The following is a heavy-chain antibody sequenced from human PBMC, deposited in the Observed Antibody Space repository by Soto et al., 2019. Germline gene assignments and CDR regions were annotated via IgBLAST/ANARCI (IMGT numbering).Heavy chain of an antibody. CDR3: ARDKPQQIVGYNHYYGLDV. D-gene: IGHD6-6*01. J-gene: IGHJ6*02. Sequence: QGQLVQSGGEVKKPGASVKVSCKASGYTFTSNGISWVRQAPGQGLEWMGWISGYNGDTDYAQKFQGRVTMTTDTSTSTAYMEVRSLRPDDTAVYYCARDKPQQIVGYNHYYGLDVWGQGTTVTVSS. CDR1: GYTFTSNG. CDR2: ISGYNGDT. V-gene: IGHV1-18*04.